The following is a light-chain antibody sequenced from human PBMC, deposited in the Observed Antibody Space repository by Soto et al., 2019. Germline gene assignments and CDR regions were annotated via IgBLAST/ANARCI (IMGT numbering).Light chain of an antibody. Sequence: QSVLTQPPSASGTPGQRVTISCSGSNSNIGSNLVYWYQQLPGTAPTVLIYKNNQRPSGVPDRFSGSKSGTSASLAISGRRSEDETDYYCAAWDDTLSGVVFGGGTKLTVL. J-gene: IGLJ3*02. CDR2: KNN. CDR3: AAWDDTLSGVV. V-gene: IGLV1-47*01. CDR1: NSNIGSNL.